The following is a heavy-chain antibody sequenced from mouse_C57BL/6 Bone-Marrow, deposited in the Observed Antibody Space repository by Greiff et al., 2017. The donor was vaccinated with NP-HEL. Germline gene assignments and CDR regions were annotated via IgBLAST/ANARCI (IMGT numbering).Heavy chain of an antibody. CDR1: GFTFSNYW. Sequence: EVKVEESGGGLVQPGGSMKLSCVASGFTFSNYWMNWVRQSPEKGLEWVAQIRLKSDNYATHYAESVKGRFTISRDDSKSSVYLQMNNLRAEDTGIYYCTGLWLWFAYWGQGTLVTVSA. V-gene: IGHV6-3*01. J-gene: IGHJ3*01. CDR2: IRLKSDNYAT. D-gene: IGHD2-2*01. CDR3: TGLWLWFAY.